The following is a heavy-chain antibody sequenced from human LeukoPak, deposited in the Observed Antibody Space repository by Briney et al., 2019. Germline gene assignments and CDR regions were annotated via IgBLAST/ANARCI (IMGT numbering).Heavy chain of an antibody. CDR3: AKESEYSSSPCLDY. CDR1: GFTFSIYG. J-gene: IGHJ4*02. V-gene: IGHV3-23*01. CDR2: ISGSGGST. D-gene: IGHD6-6*01. Sequence: GGSLRLSRAASGFTFSIYGMGWVRQAPGKGLEWVSAISGSGGSTYYADSVKGRFTISRDNSKNTLYLQMNSLRAEDTAVYYCAKESEYSSSPCLDYWGQGTLVTVSS.